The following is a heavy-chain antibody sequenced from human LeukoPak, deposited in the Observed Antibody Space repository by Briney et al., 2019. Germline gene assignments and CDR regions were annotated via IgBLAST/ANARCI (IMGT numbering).Heavy chain of an antibody. CDR3: ASDLVCTVNCKDS. CDR1: GGTFNNDA. Sequence: GASVKVSCKASGGTFNNDAVSWVRPPPGQALEFLGRIIHRLGIALYAQRFKGRVTMTADKLSNTAYMEPSSLTSEDTAVYFCASDLVCTVNCKDSWGQGTLVTVSS. J-gene: IGHJ4*02. V-gene: IGHV1-69*04. D-gene: IGHD3/OR15-3a*01. CDR2: IIHRLGIA.